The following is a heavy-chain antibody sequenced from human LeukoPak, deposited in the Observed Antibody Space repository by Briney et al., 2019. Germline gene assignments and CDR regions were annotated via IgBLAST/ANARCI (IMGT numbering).Heavy chain of an antibody. J-gene: IGHJ6*02. CDR3: ARDLLDYYDSASYGMDV. Sequence: SETLSLTCTVSGGSISSGDYYWSWIRQPPGKGLEWIGYIYYSGSTYYNPSLKSRVTISVDTSKNQFSLKLSSMTAADTAVYYCARDLLDYYDSASYGMDVWGQGTTVTVSS. CDR2: IYYSGST. V-gene: IGHV4-30-4*01. D-gene: IGHD3-22*01. CDR1: GGSISSGDYY.